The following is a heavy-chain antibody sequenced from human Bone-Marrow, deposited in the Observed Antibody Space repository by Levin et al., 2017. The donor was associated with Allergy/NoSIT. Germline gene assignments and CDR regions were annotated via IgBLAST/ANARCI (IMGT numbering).Heavy chain of an antibody. V-gene: IGHV1-46*01. CDR2: INPVGGNT. Sequence: GASVKVSCKASGYTFSNYYLHWVRQAPGQGLEWVGMINPVGGNTDYAQKFQGRVTMTRDTSASTVYMEMSSLRSADTAVYFCARGEVDGYYYPHYFDYWGQGTLVTVSS. D-gene: IGHD3-22*01. CDR3: ARGEVDGYYYPHYFDY. J-gene: IGHJ4*02. CDR1: GYTFSNYY.